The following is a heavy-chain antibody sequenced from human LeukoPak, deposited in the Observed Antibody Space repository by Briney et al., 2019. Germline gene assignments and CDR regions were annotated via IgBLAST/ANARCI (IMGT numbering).Heavy chain of an antibody. D-gene: IGHD1-7*01. CDR3: ATRTGTSTFNAFDI. J-gene: IGHJ3*02. CDR1: GGTFSNYA. Sequence: SVKVSCKASGGTFSNYAISWVRQAPGQGLEWMGGIIPIFGTANCAQKFRGRVTITADKSTSTAYMELSSLRSEDTAVYYCATRTGTSTFNAFDIWGQGTMVTVSS. CDR2: IIPIFGTA. V-gene: IGHV1-69*06.